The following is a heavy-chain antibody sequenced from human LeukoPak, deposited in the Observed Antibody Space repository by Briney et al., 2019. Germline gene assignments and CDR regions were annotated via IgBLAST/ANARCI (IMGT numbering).Heavy chain of an antibody. Sequence: PGGSLRLSCAASGFTFSSYGTHWVRQAPGKGLEWVAVIWYDGSNKYYADSVKGRFTISRDNSKNTLYLQMNSLRAEDTAVYYCAKGPRDDYFDYWGQGTLVTVSS. J-gene: IGHJ4*02. V-gene: IGHV3-33*06. CDR2: IWYDGSNK. CDR3: AKGPRDDYFDY. CDR1: GFTFSSYG.